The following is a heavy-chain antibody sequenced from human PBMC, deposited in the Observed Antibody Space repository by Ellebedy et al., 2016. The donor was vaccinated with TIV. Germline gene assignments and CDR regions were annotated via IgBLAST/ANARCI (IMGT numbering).Heavy chain of an antibody. D-gene: IGHD6-6*01. Sequence: MPSETLSLTCTVSGGSISSGGYYWSWIRQHPGKGLEWIGYIYYSGSTYYNPSLKSRVTISVDTSKNQFSLKLSSVTAADTAVYYCARDGYSSSSHYFDYWGQGTLVTVSS. CDR2: IYYSGST. CDR1: GGSISSGGYY. J-gene: IGHJ4*02. CDR3: ARDGYSSSSHYFDY. V-gene: IGHV4-31*03.